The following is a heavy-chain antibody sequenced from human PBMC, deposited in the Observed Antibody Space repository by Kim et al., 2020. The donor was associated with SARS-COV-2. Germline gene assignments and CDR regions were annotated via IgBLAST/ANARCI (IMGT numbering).Heavy chain of an antibody. CDR3: ARDPLIAGATTHFDL. V-gene: IGHV3-74*01. D-gene: IGHD1-26*01. J-gene: IGHJ2*01. Sequence: GGSLRLSCAASGFSLSGYYMHWVRQVPGKGLVWLSRTNSEGSSTSYADSVKGRFTVSRDTASDTLYLQMTSLRAEDTAVYYCARDPLIAGATTHFDLWGR. CDR2: TNSEGSST. CDR1: GFSLSGYY.